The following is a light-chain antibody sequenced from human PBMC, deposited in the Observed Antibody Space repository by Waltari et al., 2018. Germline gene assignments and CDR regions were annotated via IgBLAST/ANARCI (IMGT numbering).Light chain of an antibody. V-gene: IGKV3-20*01. J-gene: IGKJ2*01. CDR1: QAVTSSY. Sequence: EIVLTQSPATLSLSPGERATLSCRASQAVTSSYLAWYQQKPGQAPRVFICGASNRAAGVSDRFIGSGSGTDFTLTISRVEPEDFAIYYCQQHGDSPLYTFGQGTKLEI. CDR2: GAS. CDR3: QQHGDSPLYT.